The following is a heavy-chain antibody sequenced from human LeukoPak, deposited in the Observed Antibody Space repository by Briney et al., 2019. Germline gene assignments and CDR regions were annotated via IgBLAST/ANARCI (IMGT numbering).Heavy chain of an antibody. CDR1: GGSFSSYY. Sequence: PSETLSLTCVVYGGSFSSYYWTWIRQPPGKGLEWIGEITHSGSTKYNPSLKSRVTISVDTSKNQFSLKMTSVTAADTAVYYCARGPPSSGTAGSFISYFDYWGQGALVAVSS. CDR3: ARGPPSSGTAGSFISYFDY. V-gene: IGHV4-34*01. CDR2: ITHSGST. J-gene: IGHJ4*02. D-gene: IGHD3-10*01.